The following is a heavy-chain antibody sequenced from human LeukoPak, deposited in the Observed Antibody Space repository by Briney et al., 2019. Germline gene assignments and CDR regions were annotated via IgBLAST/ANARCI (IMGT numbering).Heavy chain of an antibody. CDR2: ISGGGDIT. V-gene: IGHV3-23*01. J-gene: IGHJ6*02. Sequence: GGSLRLSCAASGFNFSNHAMSWVRQTPGKGLEWGSAISGGGDITYHPYPVTGRFSISRHNSNHTLFLQIHSLRPGDTAVYYCATSWGPDTSAFRWGRDGMDVWGQGTTVIVS. CDR1: GFNFSNHA. D-gene: IGHD3-16*01. CDR3: ATSWGPDTSAFRWGRDGMDV.